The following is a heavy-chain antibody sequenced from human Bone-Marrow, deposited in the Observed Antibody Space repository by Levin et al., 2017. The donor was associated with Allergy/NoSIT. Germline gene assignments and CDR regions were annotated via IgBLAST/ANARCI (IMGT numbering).Heavy chain of an antibody. CDR1: GFTFSSYS. CDR2: ISGSGYST. D-gene: IGHD2-8*01. Sequence: GGSLRLSCAASGFTFSSYSMGWVRQAPGKGLEWVSVISGSGYSTYYADSVKGRFTISRDNSKNTLFLQMNSLRAEDTAVYYCAKALPGYCTNGLCYYDYFDYWGQGTLVTVSS. J-gene: IGHJ4*02. V-gene: IGHV3-23*01. CDR3: AKALPGYCTNGLCYYDYFDY.